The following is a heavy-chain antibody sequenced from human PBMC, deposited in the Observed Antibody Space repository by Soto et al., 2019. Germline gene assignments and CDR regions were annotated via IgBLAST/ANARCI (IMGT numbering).Heavy chain of an antibody. D-gene: IGHD3-10*01. CDR1: GGSVSSGSYY. Sequence: ETLSLTCTVSGGSVSSGSYYWSWIRQPPGKGLEWIGYIYYSGSTNYNPSLKSRVTISVDTSKNQFSLKLSSVTAADTAVYYCARGDLWFGEKDNWFDPWGQGTLVTVSS. CDR3: ARGDLWFGEKDNWFDP. V-gene: IGHV4-61*01. CDR2: IYYSGST. J-gene: IGHJ5*02.